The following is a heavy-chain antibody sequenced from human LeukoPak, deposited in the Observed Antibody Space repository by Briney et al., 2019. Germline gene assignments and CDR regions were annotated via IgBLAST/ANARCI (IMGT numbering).Heavy chain of an antibody. CDR1: GGSISSSSYY. CDR2: IHYSGST. J-gene: IGHJ4*02. Sequence: PSETLSLTCTVSGGSISSSSYYWGWIRQPPGKGLEWIGSIHYSGSTNYNPSLKSRVTISVDTSKNQFSLKLSSVTAADTAVYYCARLYDSSAYHADHFDCWGQGTLVTVSS. CDR3: ARLYDSSAYHADHFDC. D-gene: IGHD3-22*01. V-gene: IGHV4-39*07.